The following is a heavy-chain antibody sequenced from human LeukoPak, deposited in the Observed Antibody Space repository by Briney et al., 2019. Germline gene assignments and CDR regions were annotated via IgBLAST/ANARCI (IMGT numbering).Heavy chain of an antibody. J-gene: IGHJ6*03. Sequence: SVKVSCKASGGTFSSYAICWVRQAPGQGLEWMGGIIPIFGTANYAQKFQGRVTITTDESTSTAYMELSNLRSEDTAVYYCAREAHGSGSSYYYYMDVWGKGTTVTVSS. CDR3: AREAHGSGSSYYYYMDV. CDR1: GGTFSSYA. D-gene: IGHD3-10*01. CDR2: IIPIFGTA. V-gene: IGHV1-69*05.